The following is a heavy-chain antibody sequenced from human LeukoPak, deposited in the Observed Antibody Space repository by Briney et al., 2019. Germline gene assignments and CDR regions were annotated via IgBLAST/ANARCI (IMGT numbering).Heavy chain of an antibody. Sequence: SETLSLTCTVSGGSISGYYWNWIRQPAGKGLEWIGRIFHSGSTNYNPYLKSRVAMSVDTSKNQISHKLSSVTAADTAVYYCARVAVEETTPNFDYWGQGTLVTVSS. J-gene: IGHJ4*02. CDR3: ARVAVEETTPNFDY. CDR2: IFHSGST. CDR1: GGSISGYY. V-gene: IGHV4-4*07. D-gene: IGHD4-11*01.